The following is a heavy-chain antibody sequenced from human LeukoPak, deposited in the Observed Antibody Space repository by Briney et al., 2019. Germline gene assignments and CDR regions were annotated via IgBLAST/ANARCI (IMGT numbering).Heavy chain of an antibody. J-gene: IGHJ4*02. Sequence: ETLSLTCTVSDDSISDYYRGWIRQPPGKGLEWIGYFYNSGRSTYNPSLKSRVTISADTSKNHFSLKLNSVTTADTAVYYCTRGAGWLIDYWGQGILVTVSS. CDR1: DDSISDYY. D-gene: IGHD3-16*01. V-gene: IGHV4-59*01. CDR2: FYNSGRS. CDR3: TRGAGWLIDY.